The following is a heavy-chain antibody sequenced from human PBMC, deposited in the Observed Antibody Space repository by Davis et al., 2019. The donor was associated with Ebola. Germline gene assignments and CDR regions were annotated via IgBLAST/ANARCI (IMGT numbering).Heavy chain of an antibody. D-gene: IGHD3-10*01. CDR1: GGSISSYY. J-gene: IGHJ1*01. CDR3: ARDGVSELREVNYYGSGSPQVDEYFQH. CDR2: IYTSGST. V-gene: IGHV4-4*07. Sequence: PSETLSLTCTVSGGSISSYYWSWIRQPAGKGLEWIGRIYTSGSTNYNPSLKSRVTMSVDTSKNQFSLKLSSVTAADTAVYYCARDGVSELREVNYYGSGSPQVDEYFQHWGQGTLVTVSS.